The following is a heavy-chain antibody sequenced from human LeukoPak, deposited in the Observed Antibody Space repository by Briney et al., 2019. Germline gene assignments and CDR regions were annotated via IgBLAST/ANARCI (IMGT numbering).Heavy chain of an antibody. V-gene: IGHV3-30*04. CDR2: ISYDGNKK. CDR3: ARWKSLKGTFDY. J-gene: IGHJ4*02. Sequence: GRPLRLSCVASGFTFSNYAMNWVRQAPGKGLEWVAVISYDGNKKYYADSVKGRFTISRDNSNNTLYLQMNSLRAEDTAVYYCARWKSLKGTFDYWGQGTLVTVSS. D-gene: IGHD1-7*01. CDR1: GFTFSNYA.